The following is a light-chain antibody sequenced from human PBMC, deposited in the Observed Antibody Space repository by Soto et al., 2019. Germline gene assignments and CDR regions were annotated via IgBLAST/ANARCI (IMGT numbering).Light chain of an antibody. CDR2: DTS. Sequence: DIQMTQSPASLSASVGDRVTITCQSSQDISNYLNWYQQKAGKAPKLLIYDTSELHTGVPSRFSGSGSGTEFTFTISSLEPEDIATYYCPQYDKLVSFGQGTKLEIK. J-gene: IGKJ2*01. CDR3: PQYDKLVS. CDR1: QDISNY. V-gene: IGKV1-33*01.